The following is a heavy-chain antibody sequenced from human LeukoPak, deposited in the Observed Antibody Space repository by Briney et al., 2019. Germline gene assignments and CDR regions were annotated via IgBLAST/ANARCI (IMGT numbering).Heavy chain of an antibody. CDR2: ISYDGSNK. V-gene: IGHV3-30-3*01. Sequence: GGSLRLSCAASGFTFSSYAMHWVRQAPGKGLEWVAVISYDGSNKYYADSVKGRFTISRDNPKNTLYLQMNSLRAEDTAVYYCARDGPRANYWYFDLWGRGTLVTVSS. J-gene: IGHJ2*01. D-gene: IGHD5-24*01. CDR3: ARDGPRANYWYFDL. CDR1: GFTFSSYA.